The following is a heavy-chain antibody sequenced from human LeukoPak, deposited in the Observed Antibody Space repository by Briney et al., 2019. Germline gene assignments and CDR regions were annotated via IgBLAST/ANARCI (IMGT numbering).Heavy chain of an antibody. CDR3: ARERGSSSDHYYTDV. CDR1: GFTFSSYS. D-gene: IGHD6-13*01. V-gene: IGHV3-21*01. CDR2: ISSSSSYI. J-gene: IGHJ6*03. Sequence: GGSLRLSCAASGFTFSSYSMNWVRQAPGKGLEWVSSISSSSSYIYYADSVKGRFTISRDNAKNSLYLQMNSLRAEDTAVYYCARERGSSSDHYYTDVWGKGTTVTVSS.